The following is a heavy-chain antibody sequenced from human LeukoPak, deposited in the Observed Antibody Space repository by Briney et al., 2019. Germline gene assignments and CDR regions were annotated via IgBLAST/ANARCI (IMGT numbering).Heavy chain of an antibody. Sequence: PGGSLRLSCAASGFTFDDYAMHWVCQAPGKSLEWVSLISGDGGSTYYADSVKGRFTISRDNSKNSLYLQMNSLRTEDTALYYCAKVFDLEGWLQLWGTHFDYWGQGTLVTVSS. V-gene: IGHV3-43*02. J-gene: IGHJ4*02. CDR2: ISGDGGST. D-gene: IGHD5-24*01. CDR3: AKVFDLEGWLQLWGTHFDY. CDR1: GFTFDDYA.